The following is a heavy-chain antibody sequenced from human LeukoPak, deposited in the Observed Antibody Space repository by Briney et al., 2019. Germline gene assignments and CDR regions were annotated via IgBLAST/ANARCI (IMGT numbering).Heavy chain of an antibody. V-gene: IGHV3-53*01. CDR3: ASGGSSGYYYVEYAFDI. CDR1: GFTVSSNY. CDR2: IYSGGST. J-gene: IGHJ3*02. Sequence: PGGSLRLSCAASGFTVSSNYMSWVREAPGKGLEWVSVIYSGGSTYYADSVKGRFTISRDNSKNTLYPQMNSLRAEDTAVYYCASGGSSGYYYVEYAFDIWGQGTMVTVSS. D-gene: IGHD3-22*01.